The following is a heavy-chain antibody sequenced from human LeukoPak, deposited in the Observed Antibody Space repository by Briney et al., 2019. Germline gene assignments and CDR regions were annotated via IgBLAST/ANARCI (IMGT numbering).Heavy chain of an antibody. Sequence: GGSLRLSCAASGFTFSSYGMHWVRQAPGKGLEWVAVIWYDGSNKYYADSAKGRFTISRDNSKNTLYLQMNSLRAEDTAVYYCARDVYYYDSSGPLHFDYWGQGTLVTVSS. CDR2: IWYDGSNK. CDR3: ARDVYYYDSSGPLHFDY. D-gene: IGHD3-22*01. CDR1: GFTFSSYG. J-gene: IGHJ4*02. V-gene: IGHV3-33*01.